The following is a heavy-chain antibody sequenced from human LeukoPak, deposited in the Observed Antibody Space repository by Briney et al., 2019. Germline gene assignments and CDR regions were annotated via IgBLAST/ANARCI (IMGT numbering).Heavy chain of an antibody. V-gene: IGHV4-59*01. J-gene: IGHJ5*02. CDR2: IYNGGRT. D-gene: IGHD3-10*01. Sequence: SETLSLTCSVSGGSISNYYWNWIRQPPGKGLEWIGHIYNGGRTNYNPSLKSRVTISVDTSKNQFSLKLSSVTAADTAVYYCAKDGSWDYLNWFDPWAREPWSPSPQ. CDR3: AKDGSWDYLNWFDP. CDR1: GGSISNYY.